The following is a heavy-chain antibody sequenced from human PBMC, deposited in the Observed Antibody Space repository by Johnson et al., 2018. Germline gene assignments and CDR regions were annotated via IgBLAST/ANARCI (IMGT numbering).Heavy chain of an antibody. D-gene: IGHD2-8*01. J-gene: IGHJ6*03. Sequence: EVQLVESGGGLVQPGESXRLSCVGSGFTLSSCAMSWDRQAPGKGLEWVAGISGRGGSIHYAAAVKGRFTISRDNSKDTLYLRMKSLRAKDTAVYYCMKAGHFVWDYMDVWGEGTTVTVSS. V-gene: IGHV3-23*04. CDR2: ISGRGGSI. CDR3: MKAGHFVWDYMDV. CDR1: GFTLSSCA.